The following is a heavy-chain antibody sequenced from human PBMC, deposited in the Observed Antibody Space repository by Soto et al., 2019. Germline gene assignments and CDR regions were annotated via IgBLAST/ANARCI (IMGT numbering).Heavy chain of an antibody. V-gene: IGHV3-33*01. D-gene: IGHD3-10*01. CDR2: IWYDGSNK. Sequence: QVQLVESGGGVVQPGRSLRLSCAASGFTFSSYGMHWVRQAPGKGLEWVAVIWYDGSNKYYADSVKGRFTISRDNSKNTLYLQMNSLRAEDTAVYYCARDRNYYGSGSYYFALNFAYWGQGTLVTVSS. CDR1: GFTFSSYG. CDR3: ARDRNYYGSGSYYFALNFAY. J-gene: IGHJ4*02.